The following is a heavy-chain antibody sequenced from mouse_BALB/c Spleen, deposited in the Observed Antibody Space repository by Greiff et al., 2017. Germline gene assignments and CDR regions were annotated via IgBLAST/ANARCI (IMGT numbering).Heavy chain of an antibody. CDR3: ARDPHRGYYAMDY. CDR1: GFSLTSYG. J-gene: IGHJ4*01. V-gene: IGHV2-9*02. Sequence: QVQLQQSGPGLVAPSQSLSITCTVSGFSLTSYGVHWVRQPPGKGLEWLGVIWAGGSTNYNSALMSRLSISKDNSKSQVFLKMNSLQTDDTAMYYCARDPHRGYYAMDYWGQGTSVTVSS. CDR2: IWAGGST.